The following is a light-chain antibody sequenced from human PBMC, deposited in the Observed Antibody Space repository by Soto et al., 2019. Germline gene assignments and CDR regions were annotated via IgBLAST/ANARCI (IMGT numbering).Light chain of an antibody. J-gene: IGKJ3*01. CDR1: QDISNY. Sequence: DIQMTQSPSSLSASVGDRVTITCQASQDISNYLNWYQQKPGKAPKLLIYDASNLETGVPSRFIGSGSGTDFTFTISSLQPEDIATYYCQQYDNLFTFGPGTKVDIK. V-gene: IGKV1-33*01. CDR3: QQYDNLFT. CDR2: DAS.